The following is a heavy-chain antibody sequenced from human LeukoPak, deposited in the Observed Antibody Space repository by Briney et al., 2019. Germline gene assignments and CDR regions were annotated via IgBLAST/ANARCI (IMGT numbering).Heavy chain of an antibody. CDR3: ARGLKIKYSSGWYGY. V-gene: IGHV4-34*01. Sequence: SETLSLTCAVYGGSFSGYYWSWIRQPPGKGLEWIGEINHSGSTNYNPSLKSRVTISVDTSKNQFSLKLSSVTAADTAVYYCARGLKIKYSSGWYGYWGQGTLVTVSS. CDR1: GGSFSGYY. J-gene: IGHJ4*02. D-gene: IGHD6-19*01. CDR2: INHSGST.